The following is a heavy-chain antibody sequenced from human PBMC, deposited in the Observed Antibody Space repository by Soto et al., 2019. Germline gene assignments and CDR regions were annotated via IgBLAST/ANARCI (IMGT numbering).Heavy chain of an antibody. CDR2: IKQDGSEK. CDR1: GFTFSSYW. V-gene: IGHV3-7*05. J-gene: IGHJ4*02. D-gene: IGHD3-10*01. CDR3: EGDSGFQGVY. Sequence: EVQLVESGGGLVQPGGSLRLSCAASGFTFSSYWMSWVRQAPGKGLEWVANIKQDGSEKYYVDSVKGRFTISRDNAKNFLYLKMNSLRSQNTSGFYCEGDSGFQGVYWGQGTLGTFSS.